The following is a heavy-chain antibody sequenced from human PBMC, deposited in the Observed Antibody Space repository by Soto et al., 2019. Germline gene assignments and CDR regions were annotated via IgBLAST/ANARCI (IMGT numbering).Heavy chain of an antibody. V-gene: IGHV3-74*01. CDR2: INTDGSTT. J-gene: IGHJ4*02. D-gene: IGHD2-2*01. CDR3: ARAETLHCYCTSTTCVFDS. Sequence: GGSLSLSCAASGFTFSRHWMHWVRQAQGKWLVWVSRINTDGSTTTYADSVKSRFTISRDNAENTLSLQMNSLGVDDTAVYYCARAETLHCYCTSTTCVFDSWGQGXLVTVYS. CDR1: GFTFSRHW.